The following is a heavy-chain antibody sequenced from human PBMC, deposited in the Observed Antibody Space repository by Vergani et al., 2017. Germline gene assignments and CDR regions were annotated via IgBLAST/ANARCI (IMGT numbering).Heavy chain of an antibody. CDR2: LGPDNGNM. D-gene: IGHD2-15*01. CDR1: DYNFANYG. V-gene: IGHV1-18*01. J-gene: IGHJ5*02. Sequence: LLVQSGSEVKNPGASVRVTCKASDYNFANYGIAWVRQAPGQGLEWMGWLGPDNGNMKYAQKFQGRLTMTTDTSTNTAFLELRSLRSEDTAVYYCARGYCSGERCYSFWREIVVPFDPWGQGTLVTVSS. CDR3: ARGYCSGERCYSFWREIVVPFDP.